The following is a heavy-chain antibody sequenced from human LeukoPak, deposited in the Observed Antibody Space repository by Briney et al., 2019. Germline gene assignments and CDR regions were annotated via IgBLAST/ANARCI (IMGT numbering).Heavy chain of an antibody. V-gene: IGHV4-39*02. Sequence: PSETLSLTCTVSGGSISSSSYYWGWIRQPPGKGLEWMGSIYYSGSTYYNPSLKSRVTISVDTSKNQFSLKLSSVTAADTAVYYCARDSSSPNWFDPWGQGTLVTVSS. D-gene: IGHD6-13*01. J-gene: IGHJ5*02. CDR3: ARDSSSPNWFDP. CDR2: IYYSGST. CDR1: GGSISSSSYY.